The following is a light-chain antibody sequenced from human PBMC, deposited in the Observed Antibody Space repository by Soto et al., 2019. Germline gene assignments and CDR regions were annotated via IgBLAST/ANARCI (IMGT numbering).Light chain of an antibody. CDR2: KAS. J-gene: IGKJ1*01. CDR3: LQHNSYPRT. V-gene: IGKV1-5*03. CDR1: QTISTW. Sequence: IQMTQSPSTLSASVGDRVTFTCRASQTISTWLAWYQQKPGEAPKLLIYKASTLEVGVPSRFSASGSGTEFTLTINTLQPADFATYYCLQHNSYPRTFGQGTKVEIK.